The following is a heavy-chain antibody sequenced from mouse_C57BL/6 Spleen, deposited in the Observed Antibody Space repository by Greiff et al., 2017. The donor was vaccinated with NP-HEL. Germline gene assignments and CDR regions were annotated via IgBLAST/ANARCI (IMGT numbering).Heavy chain of an antibody. CDR2: ISSGGDYI. CDR1: GFTFSSYA. Sequence: EVQLEESGEGLVKPGGSLKLSCAASGFTFSSYAMSWVRQTPEKRLEWVAYISSGGDYIYYADTVKGRFTISRDNARNTLYLQMSSLKSEDTASYYCTREEGWFAYWGQGTLVTVSA. J-gene: IGHJ3*01. CDR3: TREEGWFAY. V-gene: IGHV5-9-1*02.